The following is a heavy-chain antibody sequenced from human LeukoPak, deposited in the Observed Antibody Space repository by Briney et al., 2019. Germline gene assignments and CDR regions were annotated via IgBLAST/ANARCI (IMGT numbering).Heavy chain of an antibody. CDR1: GFTFSSYE. CDR2: ISSSGSTI. D-gene: IGHD6-19*01. J-gene: IGHJ4*02. V-gene: IGHV3-48*03. CDR3: ARVLYADSSGWYVGWNYFDY. Sequence: GGSLRLSCAASGFTFSSYEMNWVRQAPGKGLEWVSYISSSGSTIYYADSVKGRFTISRDNAKNSLYLQMNSLRAEDTAVYYCARVLYADSSGWYVGWNYFDYWGQGALVTVSS.